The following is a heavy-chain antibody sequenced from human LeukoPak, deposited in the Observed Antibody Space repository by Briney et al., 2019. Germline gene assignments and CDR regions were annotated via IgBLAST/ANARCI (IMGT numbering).Heavy chain of an antibody. CDR3: ATDWGYYYYAMDV. Sequence: GGSLRLSCAASGFTFSSYGMHWVRQAPGKGLEWVTIISYDGSNKYYADSVKGRFTISRDNSKNTLYLQMNSLRAEDTAVYYCATDWGYYYYAMDVWGQGTTVTVSS. CDR2: ISYDGSNK. J-gene: IGHJ6*02. D-gene: IGHD3-16*01. V-gene: IGHV3-30*03. CDR1: GFTFSSYG.